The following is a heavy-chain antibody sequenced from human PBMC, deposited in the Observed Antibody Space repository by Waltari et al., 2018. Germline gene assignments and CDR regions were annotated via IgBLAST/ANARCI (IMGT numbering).Heavy chain of an antibody. V-gene: IGHV3-23*01. CDR2: ISVCGGST. J-gene: IGHJ4*02. CDR1: GFTFSSYA. Sequence: EVQLLESGGGLVQPGGSLRLSCAASGFTFSSYAMSWGRQAPGKGLGWVSVISVCGGSTYYPCSVKARFTISRDNSKNTLYLQMNSLRAEDTAVYYCAKLALNDYWGQGILVTVSS. D-gene: IGHD2-15*01. CDR3: AKLALNDY.